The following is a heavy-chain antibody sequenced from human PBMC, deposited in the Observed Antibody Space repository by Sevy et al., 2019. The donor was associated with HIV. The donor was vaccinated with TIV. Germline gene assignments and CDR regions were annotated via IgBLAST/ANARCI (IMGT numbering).Heavy chain of an antibody. V-gene: IGHV3-30*04. J-gene: IGHJ4*02. Sequence: GGSLRLSCVASGFTFPIYSVLWVRQAPGKGLEWLTLISYDGNYKYYADSVKGRFTISRDNSNNTLYLQMSSLRVEDTAFYFCARVAVEYCTNDCYHRFDHWGLGTLVTVSS. CDR2: ISYDGNYK. CDR1: GFTFPIYS. D-gene: IGHD2-8*01. CDR3: ARVAVEYCTNDCYHRFDH.